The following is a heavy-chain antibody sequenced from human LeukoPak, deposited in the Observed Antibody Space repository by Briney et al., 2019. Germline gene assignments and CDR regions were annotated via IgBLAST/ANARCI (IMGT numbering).Heavy chain of an antibody. CDR3: ARGDYYYYYYMGV. J-gene: IGHJ6*03. CDR2: IYYSGST. Sequence: SETLSLTCTVSGGSISSYYWSWIRQPPGKGLEWIGYIYYSGSTNYNPSLKSRVTISVDTSKNQFSMKLSSVTAADTAVYYCARGDYYYYYYMGVWGKGTTVTVSS. V-gene: IGHV4-59*01. CDR1: GGSISSYY.